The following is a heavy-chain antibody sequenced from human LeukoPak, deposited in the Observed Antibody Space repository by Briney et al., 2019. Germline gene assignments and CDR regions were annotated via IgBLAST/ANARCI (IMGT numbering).Heavy chain of an antibody. J-gene: IGHJ4*02. CDR2: INDRNTI. CDR1: GFTFSTYS. Sequence: GGSLRLSCAASGFTFSTYSFNWVRQAPGKGLEWVAFINDRNTIYYADSVKGRFTISRDKSKNSLYLQMNSLRDEDTAVYYCARDWWEVAYFDYWGQGTLVTVSS. V-gene: IGHV3-48*02. CDR3: ARDWWEVAYFDY. D-gene: IGHD1-26*01.